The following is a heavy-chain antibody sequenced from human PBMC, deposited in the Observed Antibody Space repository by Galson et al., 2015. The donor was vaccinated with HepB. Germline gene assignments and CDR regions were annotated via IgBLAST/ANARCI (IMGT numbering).Heavy chain of an antibody. V-gene: IGHV3-30-3*01. CDR3: ARDRVSFDY. CDR1: GFTFSSYA. J-gene: IGHJ4*02. Sequence: SLRLSCAASGFTFSSYAMHWVRQAPGEGLEWVAVISYDGSNKYYADSVKGRFTISRDNSKNTLYLQINSLRAEDTAVYYCARDRVSFDYWGQGTLVTVSS. CDR2: ISYDGSNK.